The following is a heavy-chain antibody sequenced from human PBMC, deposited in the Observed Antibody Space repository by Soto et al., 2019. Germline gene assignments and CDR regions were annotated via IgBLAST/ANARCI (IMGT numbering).Heavy chain of an antibody. J-gene: IGHJ4*02. CDR2: IYYSGST. CDR3: ARHDWSAAAGTVFDY. Sequence: SETLSLTCTVSGGSISSSSYYWGWIRQPPGKGLEWIGSIYYSGSTYYNPSLKSRVTISVDTSKNQFSLKLSSVTAADTAVYYCARHDWSAAAGTVFDYWGQGTLVTVSS. V-gene: IGHV4-39*01. CDR1: GGSISSSSYY. D-gene: IGHD6-13*01.